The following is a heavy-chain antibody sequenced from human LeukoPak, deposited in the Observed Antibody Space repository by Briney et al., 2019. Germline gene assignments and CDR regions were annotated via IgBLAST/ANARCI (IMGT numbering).Heavy chain of an antibody. Sequence: PGGSLRLSCAASGFTFSSYGMHWDRQAPGEGLEWVAAISYDGSNKYYADSVKGRFTISRDNSKNTLYLQMNSLRAEDTAVYYCAEGYYDYYDSSGSEPFFDYWGQGTLVTVSS. CDR2: ISYDGSNK. CDR1: GFTFSSYG. J-gene: IGHJ4*02. CDR3: AEGYYDYYDSSGSEPFFDY. V-gene: IGHV3-30*18. D-gene: IGHD3-22*01.